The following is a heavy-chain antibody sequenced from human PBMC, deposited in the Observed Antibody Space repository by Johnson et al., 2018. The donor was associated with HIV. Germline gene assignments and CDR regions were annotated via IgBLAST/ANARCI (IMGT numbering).Heavy chain of an antibody. D-gene: IGHD1-26*01. CDR1: GFTVSSNY. V-gene: IGHV3-66*01. Sequence: VQLVESGGGLVQRGGSLRLSCAASGFTVSSNYMSWVRQAPGKGLEWASIIYSGGTTYYADSVKGRFTISRDNSKNTLYLQRNSLRVADTAVYYCARRLSTREGSDSPTDAFDIWDQGTMVTVSS. CDR2: IYSGGTT. CDR3: ARRLSTREGSDSPTDAFDI. J-gene: IGHJ3*02.